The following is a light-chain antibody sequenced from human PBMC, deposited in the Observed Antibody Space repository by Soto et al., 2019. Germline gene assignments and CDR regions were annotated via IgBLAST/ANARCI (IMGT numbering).Light chain of an antibody. CDR2: EVS. J-gene: IGLJ3*02. Sequence: QSALTQPASVSGSPGQSITISCTGTSSDVGSYNLVSWYQQHPGKAPKLMIYEVSKRPSGVSNRFSGSKSGNTASLTISGLQAEDGADYYCCSYAGSSTWVFGGGAMLTVL. CDR3: CSYAGSSTWV. V-gene: IGLV2-23*02. CDR1: SSDVGSYNL.